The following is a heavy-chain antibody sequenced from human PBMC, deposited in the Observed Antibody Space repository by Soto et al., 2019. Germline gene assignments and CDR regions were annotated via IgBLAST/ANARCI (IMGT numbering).Heavy chain of an antibody. J-gene: IGHJ4*02. CDR1: GYTFTSYY. CDR2: INPSGGST. D-gene: IGHD3-10*01. V-gene: IGHV1-46*01. CDR3: ARTSHHDSRSSGFIDS. Sequence: ASVKVSCKASGYTFTSYYMHWVRQAPGQGLEWMGIINPSGGSTSYAQKFQGRVTMTRDTSTSTVYMELSSLRSEDTAVYYCARTSHHDSRSSGFIDSFGQGALLTVSS.